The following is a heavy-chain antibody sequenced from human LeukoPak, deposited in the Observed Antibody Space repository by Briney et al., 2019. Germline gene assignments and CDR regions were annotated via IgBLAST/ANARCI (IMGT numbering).Heavy chain of an antibody. Sequence: GASVKVSCKASGYTFTSYGISWVRQAPGQGLEWMGWMNPNSGNTGYAQKFQGRVTMTRDTSTNTAYMELSSLRSEDTAVYYCARKGASDYWGQGTLVTVSA. CDR2: MNPNSGNT. CDR1: GYTFTSYG. CDR3: ARKGASDY. V-gene: IGHV1-8*02. J-gene: IGHJ4*02.